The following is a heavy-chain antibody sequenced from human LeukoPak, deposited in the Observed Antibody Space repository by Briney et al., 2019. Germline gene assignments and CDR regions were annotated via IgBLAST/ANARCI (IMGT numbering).Heavy chain of an antibody. D-gene: IGHD3-22*01. V-gene: IGHV3-48*03. CDR1: GLTFSSYE. CDR3: ARDSHKFDSGGYYPHAFDI. CDR2: INNDGSSI. Sequence: GGSLRLSCAASGLTFSSYEMNWVRQAPGKGLEWVSYINNDGSSIYYADSVKGLFTISRDNAKKSVYLQMHSLRAEDTAVYYCARDSHKFDSGGYYPHAFDIWGQGTMVTVSS. J-gene: IGHJ3*02.